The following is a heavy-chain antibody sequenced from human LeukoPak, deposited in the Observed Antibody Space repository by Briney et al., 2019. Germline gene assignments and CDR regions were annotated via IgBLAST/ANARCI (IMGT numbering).Heavy chain of an antibody. CDR3: AKDYKVRSGEPPVDY. V-gene: IGHV3-23*01. D-gene: IGHD7-27*01. CDR2: IIESGSGA. J-gene: IGHJ4*02. Sequence: PGGSLRLSCAASGFTFNSYAMSWFRQAPGKGLEWVAGIIESGSGAWYADSVKGRFTISRDNSKNTLYLEMISLRADDTAVYYCAKDYKVRSGEPPVDYWGQGTLVTVSS. CDR1: GFTFNSYA.